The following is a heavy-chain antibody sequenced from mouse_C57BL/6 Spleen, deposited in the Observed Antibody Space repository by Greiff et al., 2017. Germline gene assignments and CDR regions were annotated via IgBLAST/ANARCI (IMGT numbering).Heavy chain of an antibody. D-gene: IGHD3-2*02. J-gene: IGHJ4*01. CDR3: ATGGSGYPYYAMDY. CDR1: GYTFTSYW. V-gene: IGHV1-72*01. Sequence: QVQLKQPGAELVKPGASVKLSCKASGYTFTSYWMHWVKQRPGRGLEWIGRIDPNSGGTKYNEKFKSKATLTVDKPSSTAYMQLSSLTSEDSAVYYCATGGSGYPYYAMDYWGQGTSVTVSS. CDR2: IDPNSGGT.